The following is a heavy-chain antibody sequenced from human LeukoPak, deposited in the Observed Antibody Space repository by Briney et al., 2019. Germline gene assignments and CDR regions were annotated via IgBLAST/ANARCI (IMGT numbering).Heavy chain of an antibody. D-gene: IGHD2-15*01. CDR2: TYYRSKWYN. J-gene: IGHJ6*02. V-gene: IGHV6-1*01. CDR3: ARDLYCSGGSCLSGDV. CDR1: GDSVSSNSAA. Sequence: SQTLSLTCAISGDSVSSNSAAWNWIRQSPSRGLEWLGRTYYRSKWYNDYAVSVKSRITINPDTSKNQFSLQLNSVTPEDTAVYYCARDLYCSGGSCLSGDVWGQGTTVTVSS.